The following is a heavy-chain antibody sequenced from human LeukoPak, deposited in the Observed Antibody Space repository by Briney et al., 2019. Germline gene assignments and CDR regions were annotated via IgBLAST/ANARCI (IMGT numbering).Heavy chain of an antibody. CDR3: GGSSGYYLNHEYYFDY. CDR2: ISGSGGST. Sequence: GGSLRLSCAASGFTFSSYAMSWVRQAPGKGLEWVSAISGSGGSTYYADSVKGRFTISRDNSKNTLYLQMNSLRAEDTAVCYCGGSSGYYLNHEYYFDYWGQGTLVTVSS. CDR1: GFTFSSYA. J-gene: IGHJ4*02. D-gene: IGHD3-22*01. V-gene: IGHV3-23*01.